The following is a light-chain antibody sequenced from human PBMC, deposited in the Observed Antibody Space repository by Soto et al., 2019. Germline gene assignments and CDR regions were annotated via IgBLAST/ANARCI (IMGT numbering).Light chain of an antibody. CDR3: QQYGSSPRT. J-gene: IGKJ1*01. CDR2: GAS. CDR1: QSVSSNY. V-gene: IGKV3-20*01. Sequence: EIALTQSPGTLSLSPGERAAISCLASQSVSSNYLAWYQQKPGQAPRLLIYGASSRATGIPDRFSGSGSGTDFTLTISRLEPEDFAVYYCQQYGSSPRTFGQGTKVDI.